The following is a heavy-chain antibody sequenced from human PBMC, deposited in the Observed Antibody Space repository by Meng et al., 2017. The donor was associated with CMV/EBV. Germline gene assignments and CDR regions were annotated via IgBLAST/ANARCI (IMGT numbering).Heavy chain of an antibody. V-gene: IGHV1-46*01. J-gene: IGHJ4*02. CDR3: ARELSYTSALDY. D-gene: IGHD2/OR15-2a*01. CDR1: GDTFTSCR. CDR2: INCNDGAT. Sequence: QVQLVQSGAEVKKPGASVKVSCKASGDTFTSCRIHWVRQAPGQGLEWLGLINCNDGATSYAHKFQGRVSMTRDTSTRIVHMELSSLRSEDTALYYCARELSYTSALDYWGKG.